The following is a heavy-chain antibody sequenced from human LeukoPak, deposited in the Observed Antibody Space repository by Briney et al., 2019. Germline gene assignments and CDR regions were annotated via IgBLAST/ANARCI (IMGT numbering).Heavy chain of an antibody. D-gene: IGHD2-15*01. V-gene: IGHV4-59*08. CDR3: ARHPFATPFDY. CDR2: AYYSGHV. CDR1: GGSISDNY. J-gene: IGHJ4*02. Sequence: SETLSLTCTVSGGSISDNYWSWIRQPPGKGLEWIGYAYYSGHVNYNPSLKSRVTMSLYTSKSQFSLRLSSVTAAGTAVYFCARHPFATPFDYWGPGTLVTVSS.